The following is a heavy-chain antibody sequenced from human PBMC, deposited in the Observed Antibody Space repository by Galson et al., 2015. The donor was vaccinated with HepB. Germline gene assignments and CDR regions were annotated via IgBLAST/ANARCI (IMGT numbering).Heavy chain of an antibody. D-gene: IGHD3-3*01. CDR3: ARPRYYDFWSGYYFSYGMDV. CDR2: IKQDGSEK. V-gene: IGHV3-7*01. CDR1: GFTFSSYW. J-gene: IGHJ6*02. Sequence: SLRLSCAASGFTFSSYWMSWVRQAPGKGLEWVANIKQDGSEKYYVDSVKGRFTISRDNAKNSLYLQMNSLRAEDTAVYYCARPRYYDFWSGYYFSYGMDVWGQGTTVTVSS.